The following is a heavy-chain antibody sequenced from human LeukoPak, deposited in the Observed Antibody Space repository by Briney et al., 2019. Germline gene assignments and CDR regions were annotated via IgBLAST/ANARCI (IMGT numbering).Heavy chain of an antibody. CDR3: AKEGRFVTGYAFDI. CDR1: GFTFSSYG. V-gene: IGHV3-30*02. J-gene: IGHJ3*02. Sequence: GGSLRLSCAASGFTFSSYGMHWVRQAPGKGLEWVAFIRYDGSNKYYADSVKGRFTISRDNSKNTLYLQMNSLRAEDTAVYYCAKEGRFVTGYAFDIWGQGTMVTVSS. D-gene: IGHD3-9*01. CDR2: IRYDGSNK.